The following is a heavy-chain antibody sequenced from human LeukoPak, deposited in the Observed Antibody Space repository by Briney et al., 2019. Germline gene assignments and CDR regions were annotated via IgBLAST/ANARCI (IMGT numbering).Heavy chain of an antibody. D-gene: IGHD6-6*01. CDR1: GYSISSTYY. CDR2: VFHSGNT. CDR3: ARDRSVGVLPAPPFDF. V-gene: IGHV4-38-2*02. Sequence: SETLSLTCTVSGYSISSTYYWGWIRQPPGKGLEWVGSVFHSGNTYYNPSLKSRLTISADTSKNQFSLTLTSVTAADTAVYYCARDRSVGVLPAPPFDFWGQGTLVTVSS. J-gene: IGHJ4*02.